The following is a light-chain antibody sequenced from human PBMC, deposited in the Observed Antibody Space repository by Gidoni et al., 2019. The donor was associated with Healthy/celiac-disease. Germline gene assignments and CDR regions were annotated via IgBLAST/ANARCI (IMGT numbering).Light chain of an antibody. CDR1: QSISSY. J-gene: IGKJ1*01. CDR2: AAS. V-gene: IGKV1-39*01. CDR3: QQSYSTPRT. Sequence: DIQMTQSPSSLSASVGDRVTITCRASQSISSYLYWYQQKPGKAPKLLIYAASSLQSGVPSRFSGSGSGTDFTLTISSLQPEDFATYYCQQSYSTPRTFVQG.